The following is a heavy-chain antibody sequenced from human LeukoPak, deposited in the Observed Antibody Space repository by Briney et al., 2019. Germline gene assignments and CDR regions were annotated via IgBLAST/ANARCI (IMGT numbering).Heavy chain of an antibody. CDR3: ARPFGVAGSRGRNWIDP. D-gene: IGHD2-15*01. V-gene: IGHV4-39*01. J-gene: IGHJ5*02. Sequence: SSKTLSLTCTVSGGSISSSSYYWGWIRQPPGKGLEWIGSIYYSGSTYYNPSLKSRVTISVDTSKNQFSLKLSSVTAADTAVYYCARPFGVAGSRGRNWIDPWGQGTLVTVSS. CDR1: GGSISSSSYY. CDR2: IYYSGST.